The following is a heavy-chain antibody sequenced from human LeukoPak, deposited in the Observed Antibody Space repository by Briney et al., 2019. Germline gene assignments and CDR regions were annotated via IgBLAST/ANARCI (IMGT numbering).Heavy chain of an antibody. CDR3: ARGGSSRSLGY. J-gene: IGHJ4*02. Sequence: GGSLRLSCAASGFTFDDYAMHWVRQAPGKGLEWVSGISWNSGRIGYEDSVKGRFTISRDKAKNSLHLQMNSLRAEDTAVYYCARGGSSRSLGYWGQGTLVTVSS. V-gene: IGHV3-9*01. D-gene: IGHD2-15*01. CDR2: ISWNSGRI. CDR1: GFTFDDYA.